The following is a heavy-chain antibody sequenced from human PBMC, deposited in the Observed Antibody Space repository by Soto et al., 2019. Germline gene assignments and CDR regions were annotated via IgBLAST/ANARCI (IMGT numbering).Heavy chain of an antibody. CDR3: TREWIVVVPAALDAFDI. V-gene: IGHV3-49*03. J-gene: IGHJ3*02. CDR1: GFTFGDYA. CDR2: IRSKAYGGTT. Sequence: GGSLRLSCTASGFTFGDYAMSWFRQAPGKGLEWVGFIRSKAYGGTTEYAASVKGRFTISRDDSKSIAYLQMNSLKTEDTAVYYCTREWIVVVPAALDAFDIWGQGTMVTVSS. D-gene: IGHD2-2*01.